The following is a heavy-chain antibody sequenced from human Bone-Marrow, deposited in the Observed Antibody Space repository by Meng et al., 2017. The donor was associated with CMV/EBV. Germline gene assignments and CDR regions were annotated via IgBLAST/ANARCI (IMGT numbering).Heavy chain of an antibody. CDR2: INPSGGSA. J-gene: IGHJ3*02. Sequence: ASVKVSCKASGYTFTSYYMHWVRQAPGQGLEWMGIINPSGGSASYAQKFQGRVTMTRDTSTSTAYMELSSLRSEDTAVYYCARAVVPAAMRHDAFDIWGQGTMVTVSS. V-gene: IGHV1-46*03. D-gene: IGHD2-2*01. CDR1: GYTFTSYY. CDR3: ARAVVPAAMRHDAFDI.